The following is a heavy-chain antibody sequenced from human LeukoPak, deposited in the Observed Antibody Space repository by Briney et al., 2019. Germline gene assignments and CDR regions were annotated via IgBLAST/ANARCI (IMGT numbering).Heavy chain of an antibody. D-gene: IGHD5-12*01. Sequence: GGSLRLSCEASGFTFSSFGMHWVRQAPGKGLEWVAVIWSDATNEYYADSVKGRFTISRDNFKNTLYLQMNSLRAGDPAVYYCAKVCAIEATVGLEFWRRGNLVTVSS. CDR3: AKVCAIEATVGLEF. J-gene: IGHJ4*01. V-gene: IGHV3-33*06. CDR2: IWSDATNE. CDR1: GFTFSSFG.